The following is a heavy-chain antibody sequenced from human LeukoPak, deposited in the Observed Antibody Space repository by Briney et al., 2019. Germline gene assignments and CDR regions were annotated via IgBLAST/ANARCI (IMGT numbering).Heavy chain of an antibody. V-gene: IGHV3-23*01. Sequence: GGSLRLSCAATGFTFSNYGMTWVRQAPGKGLECISEISGSATNTYYADSVKGRLTISRDNSKYTLYLQMDSLRAEDTALYYCARRDDYGDYVLGTWGQGTQVTVSS. D-gene: IGHD4-17*01. J-gene: IGHJ5*02. CDR2: ISGSATNT. CDR3: ARRDDYGDYVLGT. CDR1: GFTFSNYG.